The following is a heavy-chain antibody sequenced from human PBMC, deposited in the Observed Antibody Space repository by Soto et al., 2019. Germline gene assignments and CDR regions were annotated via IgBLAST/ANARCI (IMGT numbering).Heavy chain of an antibody. V-gene: IGHV3-7*01. CDR1: GFTFSNYW. D-gene: IGHD3-10*01. CDR3: ASGLWTFQH. Sequence: EVQLVESGGGLVQPGGSLRLSCAVSGFTFSNYWMSWVRQAPGKGLEWVANIKQDGSEKYYVDSVKGRFTISRDNAKNSLYLQMNSLGAEDTAVDFCASGLWTFQHWGQGTLVTVSS. J-gene: IGHJ1*01. CDR2: IKQDGSEK.